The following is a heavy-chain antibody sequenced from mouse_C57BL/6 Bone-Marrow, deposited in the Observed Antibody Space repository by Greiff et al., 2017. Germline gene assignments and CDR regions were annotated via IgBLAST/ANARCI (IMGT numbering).Heavy chain of an antibody. V-gene: IGHV1-59*01. D-gene: IGHD2-3*01. CDR3: ARRWLLRDY. CDR1: GYTFTSYW. CDR2: IDPSDSYT. J-gene: IGHJ2*01. Sequence: QVQLQQPGAELVRPGTSVKLSCKASGYTFTSYWLHWVKQRPGHGLEWIGVIDPSDSYTNYNQKFKGKATLTVDTSSSTAYMQLSSLTSEDSAVYYCARRWLLRDYWGQGTTLTVSS.